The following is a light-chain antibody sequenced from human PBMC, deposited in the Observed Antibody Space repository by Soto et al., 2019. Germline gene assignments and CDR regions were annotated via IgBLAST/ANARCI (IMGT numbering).Light chain of an antibody. Sequence: QPVLTQPPSASGTPGQGVTSSCSGSTFNLGRNYCHWYQQLPGSSPTFLIDTNNQRPSWDPDRCSGSKSGTSASLAISRLRSEDEADYYCAAWDDSLSGSVFGGGTELTVL. CDR2: TNN. J-gene: IGLJ3*02. CDR3: AAWDDSLSGSV. V-gene: IGLV1-47*01. CDR1: TFNLGRNY.